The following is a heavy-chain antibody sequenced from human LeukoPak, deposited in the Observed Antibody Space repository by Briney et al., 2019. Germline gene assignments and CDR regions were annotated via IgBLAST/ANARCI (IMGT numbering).Heavy chain of an antibody. CDR2: ISSSGSTI. D-gene: IGHD6-13*01. Sequence: PGGSLRLSCAASGFTFSSYEMNWVRQAPGKGLEWVSYISSSGSTIYYADSVKGRFTISRDNAKHSLYLQMNSLRAEDMALYYCAKDETRIAGFNDAFDIWGQGTMVTVSS. CDR1: GFTFSSYE. V-gene: IGHV3-48*03. CDR3: AKDETRIAGFNDAFDI. J-gene: IGHJ3*02.